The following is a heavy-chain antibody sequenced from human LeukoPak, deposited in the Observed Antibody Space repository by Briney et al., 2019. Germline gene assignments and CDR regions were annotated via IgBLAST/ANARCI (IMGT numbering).Heavy chain of an antibody. D-gene: IGHD3-22*01. Sequence: PGGSLRLSCAASGFTFSSYSMNWVRQAPGKGLEWVSSISSSSSYIYYADSVKGRFTISRDSAKNSLYLQMNSLRAEDTAVYYCARDGTYYDSSGYDDQPGYFDYWGQGTLVTVSS. V-gene: IGHV3-21*01. CDR2: ISSSSSYI. CDR3: ARDGTYYDSSGYDDQPGYFDY. J-gene: IGHJ4*02. CDR1: GFTFSSYS.